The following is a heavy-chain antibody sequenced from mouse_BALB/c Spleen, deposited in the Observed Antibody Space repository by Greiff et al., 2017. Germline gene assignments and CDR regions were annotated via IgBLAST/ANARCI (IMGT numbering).Heavy chain of an antibody. CDR3: ARYGYDGYAMDY. CDR2: INPSNVST. Sequence: QVQLQQLGADLVNPGAPLNLPCKPLASTFTSYLLHWVKQRPGQGLGGIGEINPSNVSTNYNEKSKSKATLTVDKSSSTAYMQLSSLASEDDAVYYCARYGYDGYAMDYWGQGTSVTVSA. CDR1: ASTFTSYL. V-gene: IGHV1S81*02. D-gene: IGHD2-14*01. J-gene: IGHJ4*01.